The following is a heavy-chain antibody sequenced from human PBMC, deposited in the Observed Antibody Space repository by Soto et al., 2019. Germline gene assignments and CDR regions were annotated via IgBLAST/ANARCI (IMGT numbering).Heavy chain of an antibody. V-gene: IGHV1-18*01. CDR1: GYTFTSYG. D-gene: IGHD3-10*01. CDR2: ISAYNGNT. CDR3: ARDPYYGSGSYFPYYYYGMDV. J-gene: IGHJ6*02. Sequence: QVQLVQSGAEVKKPGASVKVSCKASGYTFTSYGISWVRQAPGQGLEWMGWISAYNGNTNYAQKLQGRGTMTTDTSTRTAYMDLRSLKSADTAVYYCARDPYYGSGSYFPYYYYGMDVWGQGTTVTVSS.